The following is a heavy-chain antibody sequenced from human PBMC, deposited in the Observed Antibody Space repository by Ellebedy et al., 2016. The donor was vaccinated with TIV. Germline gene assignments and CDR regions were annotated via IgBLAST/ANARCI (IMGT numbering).Heavy chain of an antibody. Sequence: MPSETLSLTCTVPGRSITSGSYYWAWLRQPPGTGLEWVGNVYFIGSTNYNPSLKSPVTISVDTSKNQFSLKLTSVTAADTAVYYCVRHPTLGTLDYWGQGAQVTVSS. CDR3: VRHPTLGTLDY. J-gene: IGHJ4*02. CDR2: VYFIGST. V-gene: IGHV4-39*01. D-gene: IGHD3-16*01. CDR1: GRSITSGSYY.